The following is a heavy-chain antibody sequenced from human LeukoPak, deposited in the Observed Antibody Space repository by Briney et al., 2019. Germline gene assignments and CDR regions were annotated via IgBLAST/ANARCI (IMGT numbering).Heavy chain of an antibody. V-gene: IGHV3-30-3*01. CDR3: AKESLTYYYDSSGSREGAFDI. Sequence: GGSLRLSCAASGFTFSSYAMHWVRQAPGKGLEWVAVISYDGSNKYYADSVEGRFTISRDNSKNTLYLQMNSLRAEDTAVYYCAKESLTYYYDSSGSREGAFDIWGQGTMVTVSS. CDR1: GFTFSSYA. CDR2: ISYDGSNK. D-gene: IGHD3-22*01. J-gene: IGHJ3*02.